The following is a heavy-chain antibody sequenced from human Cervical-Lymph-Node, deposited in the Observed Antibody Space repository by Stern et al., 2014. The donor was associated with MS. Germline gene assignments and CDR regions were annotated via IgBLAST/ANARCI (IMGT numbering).Heavy chain of an antibody. D-gene: IGHD3-10*01. CDR1: SGSISRFL. J-gene: IGHJ4*02. V-gene: IGHV4-4*07. Sequence: QVQLQESGPGLVKPSGTLSLTCTVSSGSISRFLLCWIRTPAGGGLEWIGRIYHSGRTDYNPSHQRRATMSVDTSKTQFSLKLPSVTAADSAVYYCASAHYYSGSSNYLTYFEFWGQGTLVTVSS. CDR3: ASAHYYSGSSNYLTYFEF. CDR2: IYHSGRT.